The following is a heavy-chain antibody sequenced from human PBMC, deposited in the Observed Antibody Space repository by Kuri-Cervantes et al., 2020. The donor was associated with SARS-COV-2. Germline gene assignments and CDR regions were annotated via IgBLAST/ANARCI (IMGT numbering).Heavy chain of an antibody. Sequence: SETLSLTCTVSGGSISSGGYYWSWIRQPPGKGLEWIGEINHSGSTNYNPSLKSRVTISVDTSKNQFSLKLSSVTAADTAVYYCARIVNYSKGNWNYGYYYYMDVWGKGTTVTVSS. V-gene: IGHV4-39*07. CDR2: INHSGST. CDR3: ARIVNYSKGNWNYGYYYYMDV. D-gene: IGHD1-7*01. CDR1: GGSISSGGYY. J-gene: IGHJ6*03.